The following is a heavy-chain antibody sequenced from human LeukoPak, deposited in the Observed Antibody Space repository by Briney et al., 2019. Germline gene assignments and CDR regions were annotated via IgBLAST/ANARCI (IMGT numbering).Heavy chain of an antibody. D-gene: IGHD6-19*01. J-gene: IGHJ4*02. CDR3: ARGNRSSGWLIWDHSNDFFDY. Sequence: ASVKVSCKASGYTFTSYDINWVRQATGQGLEWMGWMNPNSGNTGYAQKFQGRVTMTRNTSISTAYMELSSLRSEDTAVYYCARGNRSSGWLIWDHSNDFFDYWGQGTLVTVSS. CDR2: MNPNSGNT. V-gene: IGHV1-8*01. CDR1: GYTFTSYD.